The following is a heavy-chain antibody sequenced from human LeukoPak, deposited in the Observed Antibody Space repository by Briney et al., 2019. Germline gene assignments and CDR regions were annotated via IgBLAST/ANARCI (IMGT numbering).Heavy chain of an antibody. CDR1: GGTFSSYA. CDR2: IIPIFGTA. V-gene: IGHV1-69*05. CDR3: ARDSSGWYGNYYYMDV. Sequence: GASVKVSCKASGGTFSSYAISWVRQAPGQGLEWMGRIIPIFGTANYAQKFQGRVTITTDESTSTAYMELSSLRSEDTAVYYCARDSSGWYGNYYYMDVWGKGTTVTVSS. J-gene: IGHJ6*03. D-gene: IGHD6-19*01.